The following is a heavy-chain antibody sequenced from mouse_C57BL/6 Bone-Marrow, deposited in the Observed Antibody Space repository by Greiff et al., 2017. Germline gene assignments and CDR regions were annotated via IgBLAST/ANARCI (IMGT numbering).Heavy chain of an antibody. V-gene: IGHV1-63*01. CDR3: ARETYGNYEGYFDV. CDR2: IYPGGGYT. Sequence: QVQLQQSGAELVRPGTSVKMSCKASGYTFTNYWIGWAKQRPGHGLEWIGDIYPGGGYTNYNEKFKGKDTLTAYKSSSTAYMQFSSLTSEDSAIYYCARETYGNYEGYFDVWGTGTTVTVSS. J-gene: IGHJ1*03. CDR1: GYTFTNYW. D-gene: IGHD2-1*01.